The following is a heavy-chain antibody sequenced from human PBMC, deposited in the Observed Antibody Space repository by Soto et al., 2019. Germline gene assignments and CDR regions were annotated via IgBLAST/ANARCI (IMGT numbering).Heavy chain of an antibody. J-gene: IGHJ4*02. CDR1: VFTFSSNA. Sequence: WWSLRLSCSASVFTFSSNAMSWFRQAPGKGLEWVSVITNTGGDTLYADSVKGRFTISRDNSKNTLYLQMNSLRAEDTAIYYCARASGESYPGSRVFDSWGQGTRVTVSS. CDR2: ITNTGGDT. CDR3: ARASGESYPGSRVFDS. D-gene: IGHD3-10*01. V-gene: IGHV3-23*01.